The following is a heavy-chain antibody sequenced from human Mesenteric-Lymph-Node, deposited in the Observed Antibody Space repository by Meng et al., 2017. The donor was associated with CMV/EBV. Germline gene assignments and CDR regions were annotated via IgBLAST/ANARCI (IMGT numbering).Heavy chain of an antibody. D-gene: IGHD3-10*01. CDR2: IGTAGDT. V-gene: IGHV3-13*01. J-gene: IGHJ5*02. CDR1: GFTFSSYD. Sequence: ASGFTFSSYDMHWFRQATGKGLEWVSAIGTAGDTYYPGSVKGRFTISRENAKNSLYLQMNSLRAGDTAVYYCARGISVRGVSGWFDPWGQGTLVTVSS. CDR3: ARGISVRGVSGWFDP.